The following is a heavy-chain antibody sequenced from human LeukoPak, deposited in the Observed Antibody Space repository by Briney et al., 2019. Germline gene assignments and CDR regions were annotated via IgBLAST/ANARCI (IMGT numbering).Heavy chain of an antibody. D-gene: IGHD3-22*01. J-gene: IGHJ4*02. Sequence: GGSLRLSCAASGFTISGSAMHWVRQASGKGLEWVGRIRSKANSYATAYAASVKGRFTISRDDSKNTAYLQMNSLKTKDTAVYYCTRHAAYDSSGYRDYWGQGTLVTVSS. CDR3: TRHAAYDSSGYRDY. V-gene: IGHV3-73*01. CDR1: GFTISGSA. CDR2: IRSKANSYAT.